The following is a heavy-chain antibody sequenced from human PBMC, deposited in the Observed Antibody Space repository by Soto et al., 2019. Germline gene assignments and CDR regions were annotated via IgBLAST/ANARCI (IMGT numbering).Heavy chain of an antibody. V-gene: IGHV1-8*01. Sequence: QVQLVQSGAEVKKPGASVKVSCKASGYTFTSYDINWVRQATGQGLEWMGWMNPNSGNTGYAQKFQGRVTMTRNTSISTAYMERSRLRSEDTAVYYCARWIWSGSGYDFDYWGQGTLVTVSS. CDR1: GYTFTSYD. CDR2: MNPNSGNT. D-gene: IGHD5-12*01. CDR3: ARWIWSGSGYDFDY. J-gene: IGHJ4*02.